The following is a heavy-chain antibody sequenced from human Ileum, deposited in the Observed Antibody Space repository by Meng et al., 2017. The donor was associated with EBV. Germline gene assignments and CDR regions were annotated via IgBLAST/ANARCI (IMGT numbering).Heavy chain of an antibody. V-gene: IGHV1-3*01. Sequence: QVLLVQFGTGVKKPGASVKVSCKASGYSFTSSAIHWVRQAPGQRLEWMGWVHAGNGDTKYSQNFQDRLTIARDTSANTAYMDLSSLRSEDTAVYYCARGHQTYHDYWGQGTLVTVSS. D-gene: IGHD2-2*01. CDR3: ARGHQTYHDY. J-gene: IGHJ4*02. CDR1: GYSFTSSA. CDR2: VHAGNGDT.